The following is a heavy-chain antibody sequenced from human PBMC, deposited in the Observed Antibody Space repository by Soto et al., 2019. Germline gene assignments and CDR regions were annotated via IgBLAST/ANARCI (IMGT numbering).Heavy chain of an antibody. CDR2: IYYSGIT. V-gene: IGHV4-31*03. CDR3: ASSGRMYYYDSSGYYPGAFDI. J-gene: IGHJ3*02. CDR1: GGSISSGVYY. Sequence: PSETLSLTCTVSGGSISSGVYYWSWIRHHPGKGLEWIGYIYYSGITYYNPSLKSRVTISVDTSKNQFSLKLSSVTAADTAVYYCASSGRMYYYDSSGYYPGAFDIWGQGTMVTVSS. D-gene: IGHD3-22*01.